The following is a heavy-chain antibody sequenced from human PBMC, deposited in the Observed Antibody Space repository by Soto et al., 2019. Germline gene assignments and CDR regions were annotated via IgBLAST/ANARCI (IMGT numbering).Heavy chain of an antibody. J-gene: IGHJ4*02. V-gene: IGHV3-49*03. Sequence: EVQLVESGGGLVQPGRSLRLSCTGSGFTFGDYAMSWFRLAPGKGLEWVGFIRSKGYGGTTEYAASAKGRFTISRDDSTGIAYLQLNSLKTGDTAVYYCSRSKSFDYLGQGTLVTVSS. CDR3: SRSKSFDY. CDR2: IRSKGYGGTT. CDR1: GFTFGDYA.